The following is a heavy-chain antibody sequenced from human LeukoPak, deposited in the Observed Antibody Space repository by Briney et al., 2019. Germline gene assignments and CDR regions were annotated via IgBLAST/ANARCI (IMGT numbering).Heavy chain of an antibody. CDR3: ARDRGPIYCSGGSCYSGFDY. J-gene: IGHJ4*02. D-gene: IGHD2-15*01. CDR1: GYTFTGYY. V-gene: IGHV1-2*02. Sequence: WASLKVSCRASGYTFTGYYMHWVRQAPGQGLEWMGWINPNSGGTNYAQQFQGRVTMTRATSISTAYMELSRLRSDDTAVYYCARDRGPIYCSGGSCYSGFDYWGQGTLVTVSS. CDR2: INPNSGGT.